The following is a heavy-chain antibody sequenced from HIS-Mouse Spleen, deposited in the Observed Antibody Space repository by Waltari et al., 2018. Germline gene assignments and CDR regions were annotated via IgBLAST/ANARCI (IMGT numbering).Heavy chain of an antibody. D-gene: IGHD6-13*01. Sequence: QVQLQESGPGLVKPSETLSLPCTVSGYPISSGYYRGWIRQPPGKGLEWIGSIYPSGSTYYNPSLKSRVTISVDTSKNQFSLKLSSVTAADTAVYYCARALEYSSSWYYYYYGMDVWGQGTTVTVSS. CDR1: GYPISSGYY. V-gene: IGHV4-38-2*02. J-gene: IGHJ6*02. CDR2: IYPSGST. CDR3: ARALEYSSSWYYYYYGMDV.